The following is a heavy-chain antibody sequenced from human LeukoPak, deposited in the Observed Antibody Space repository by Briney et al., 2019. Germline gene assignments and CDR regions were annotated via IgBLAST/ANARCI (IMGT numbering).Heavy chain of an antibody. D-gene: IGHD6-13*01. V-gene: IGHV4-34*01. CDR2: INHSGST. CDR1: GGSFSGYY. Sequence: SETLSLTCAVYGGSFSGYYWSWIRQPPGKGLEWIGEINHSGSTNYNPSLKSRVTISVDTSKNQFSLKLNSVTAADTAVYYCARGGDSSSHFDYWGQGTLVTVSS. J-gene: IGHJ4*02. CDR3: ARGGDSSSHFDY.